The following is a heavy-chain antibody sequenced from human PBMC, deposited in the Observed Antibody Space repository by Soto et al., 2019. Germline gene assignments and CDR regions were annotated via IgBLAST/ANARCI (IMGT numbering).Heavy chain of an antibody. V-gene: IGHV3-9*01. CDR3: AKVRDIVATRPYWYFDL. Sequence: PGGSVRLSCAASGFTFDDYAMHWVRQAPGKGLEWVSGISWNSGSIGYADSVKGRFTISRDNAKNSLYLQMNSLRAEDTALYYCAKVRDIVATRPYWYFDLWGRGTLVTVSS. CDR2: ISWNSGSI. D-gene: IGHD5-12*01. J-gene: IGHJ2*01. CDR1: GFTFDDYA.